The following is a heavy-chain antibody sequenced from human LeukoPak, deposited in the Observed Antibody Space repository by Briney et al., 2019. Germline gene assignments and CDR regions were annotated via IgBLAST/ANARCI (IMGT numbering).Heavy chain of an antibody. V-gene: IGHV1-69*02. CDR3: ARVDDVTIFGVVIPRIPDY. CDR2: IIPILGIA. Sequence: SVKVSCKASGGTFSSYTISWVRQAPGQGLEWMGRIIPILGIANYAQKFQGKVTITADKSTSTAYMELSSLRSEDTAVYYCARVDDVTIFGVVIPRIPDYWGQGTLVTVSS. CDR1: GGTFSSYT. J-gene: IGHJ4*02. D-gene: IGHD3-3*01.